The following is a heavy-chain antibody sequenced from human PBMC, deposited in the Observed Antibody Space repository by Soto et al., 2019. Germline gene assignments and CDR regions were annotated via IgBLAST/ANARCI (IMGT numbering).Heavy chain of an antibody. CDR2: IYSGGTT. CDR3: ARGSGSLYYFHY. J-gene: IGHJ4*02. Sequence: GGSLRLSCAASGFNVSTNYMTWVRQASGKGLEWVSVIYSGGTTYYADSVKGRFIISRDNFKNTLYLQMNNLRAEDTALYYCARGSGSLYYFHYWGQGTLVTVSS. D-gene: IGHD1-26*01. V-gene: IGHV3-53*01. CDR1: GFNVSTNY.